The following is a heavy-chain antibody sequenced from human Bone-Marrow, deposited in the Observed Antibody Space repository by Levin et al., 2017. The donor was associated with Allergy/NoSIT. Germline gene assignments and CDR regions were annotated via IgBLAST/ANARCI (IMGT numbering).Heavy chain of an antibody. Sequence: AGGSLRLSCAASGFTFSRHWMSWVRQAPGKGLEWVATIRQDGSEKYYVDSVKGRFTISRDNTKNSLYLQMDNLRAEDTALYYCATSDTGYYYAEYFQDWGQGTLVTVSS. J-gene: IGHJ1*01. D-gene: IGHD3-22*01. CDR3: ATSDTGYYYAEYFQD. V-gene: IGHV3-7*01. CDR2: IRQDGSEK. CDR1: GFTFSRHW.